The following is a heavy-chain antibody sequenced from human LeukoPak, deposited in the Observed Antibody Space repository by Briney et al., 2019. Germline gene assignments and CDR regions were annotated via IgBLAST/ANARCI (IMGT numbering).Heavy chain of an antibody. D-gene: IGHD3-16*01. J-gene: IGHJ4*02. Sequence: GGSLRLSCAASGFTVTTNYMSWVRQAPGKGLEWVSVIYSDGTTKYADSVKGRFTISRDNSKNTLYLQMTSLRADDTAVYYCARDRVLHYFDYWGQGTLVTVSS. CDR3: ARDRVLHYFDY. V-gene: IGHV3-53*01. CDR1: GFTVTTNY. CDR2: IYSDGTT.